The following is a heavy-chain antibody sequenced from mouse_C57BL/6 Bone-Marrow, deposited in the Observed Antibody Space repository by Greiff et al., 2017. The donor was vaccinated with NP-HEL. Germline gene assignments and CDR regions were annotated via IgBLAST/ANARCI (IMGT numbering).Heavy chain of an antibody. CDR1: GYTFTSYW. CDR2: IDPSDSYT. CDR3: ARTVVATDY. Sequence: VQLQQPGAELVKPGASVKLSCKASGYTFTSYWMQWVKQRPGQGLEWIGEIDPSDSYTNYNQKFKGKATLTVDTSSSTAYMQLSSLTSEDSAVYYCARTVVATDYWGQGNTLTVSS. D-gene: IGHD1-1*01. J-gene: IGHJ2*01. V-gene: IGHV1-50*01.